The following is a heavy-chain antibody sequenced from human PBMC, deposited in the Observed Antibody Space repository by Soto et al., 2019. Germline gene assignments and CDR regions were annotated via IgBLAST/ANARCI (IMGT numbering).Heavy chain of an antibody. Sequence: SVKVSCKASGGTFSSYAISWVRQAPGQGLEWMGGIIPIFGTANYAQKFQGRVTITADESTSTAYMELSSLRSEDTAVYYCARRHHYDFWSGYYAWGQGTLVTVSS. CDR2: IIPIFGTA. V-gene: IGHV1-69*13. J-gene: IGHJ5*02. CDR3: ARRHHYDFWSGYYA. CDR1: GGTFSSYA. D-gene: IGHD3-3*01.